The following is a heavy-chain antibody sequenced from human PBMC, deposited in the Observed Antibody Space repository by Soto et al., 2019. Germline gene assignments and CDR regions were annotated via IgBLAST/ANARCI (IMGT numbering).Heavy chain of an antibody. D-gene: IGHD6-13*01. Sequence: GESLKISCMGSGYKVSTWHNFTSYWITWVRQMPGKGLEWMGRIDPSDSYINYSPSFQGHVTISTDKSISTAYLQWSSLKASDTAMYFCARHMSLSMYSSSWYVDYWGQGTLVTVSS. J-gene: IGHJ4*02. CDR2: IDPSDSYI. CDR3: ARHMSLSMYSSSWYVDY. V-gene: IGHV5-10-1*01. CDR1: GYKVSTWHNFTSYW.